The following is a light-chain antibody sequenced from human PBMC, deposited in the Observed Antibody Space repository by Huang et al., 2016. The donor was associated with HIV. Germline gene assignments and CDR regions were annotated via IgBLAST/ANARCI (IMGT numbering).Light chain of an antibody. Sequence: DIQMTQSPSSLSASVGDRVTITCRASQGIRNYLAWYKQKPGKPPNLLISGASTLQPGVPSRFSGSGSGTYFTLTISSLQPEDVGSYYCQKYNSALFTFGPGTKVDI. V-gene: IGKV1-27*01. CDR1: QGIRNY. CDR2: GAS. CDR3: QKYNSALFT. J-gene: IGKJ3*01.